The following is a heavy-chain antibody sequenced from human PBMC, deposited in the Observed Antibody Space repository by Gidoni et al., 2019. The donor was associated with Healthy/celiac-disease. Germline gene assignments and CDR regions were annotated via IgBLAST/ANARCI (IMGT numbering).Heavy chain of an antibody. CDR2: ISGSGGST. J-gene: IGHJ3*02. CDR1: GFTFSIYA. D-gene: IGHD3-10*01. Sequence: EVQLLESGGGLVQPGGSLRLSCAASGFTFSIYAVSWVRQAPGKGLEWVSAISGSGGSTYYADSVKGRFTISRDNSKNTLYLQMNSLRAEDTAVYYCAKDLRITMVQGDFDIWGQGTMDTVSS. V-gene: IGHV3-23*01. CDR3: AKDLRITMVQGDFDI.